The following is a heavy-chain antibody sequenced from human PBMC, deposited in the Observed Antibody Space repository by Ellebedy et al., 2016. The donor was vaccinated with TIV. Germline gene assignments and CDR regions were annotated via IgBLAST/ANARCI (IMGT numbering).Heavy chain of an antibody. V-gene: IGHV4-4*02. CDR2: IYHSGST. CDR1: GGSISSSNW. CDR3: ARDLSGGYCSSTSCYFSAGWFDP. J-gene: IGHJ5*02. Sequence: SETLSLTXAVSGGSISSSNWWSWVRQPPGKGLEWIGEIYHSGSTNYNPSLKSRVTISVDKSKNQFSLKLSSVTAADTAVYYCARDLSGGYCSSTSCYFSAGWFDPWGQGTLVTVSS. D-gene: IGHD2-2*01.